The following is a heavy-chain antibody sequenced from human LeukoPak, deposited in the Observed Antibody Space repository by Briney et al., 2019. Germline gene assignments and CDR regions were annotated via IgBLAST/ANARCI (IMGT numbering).Heavy chain of an antibody. D-gene: IGHD2-2*01. CDR2: INPGGSDT. CDR1: GFTFSSYW. Sequence: GGSLRLSCEASGFTFSSYWMAWVRQAPGKGLEWVANINPGGSDTYYVNSVKGRFPISRDNAKKSTFLQMSSLRVEETALYYCVRWGVAADMQDWGQGTLVTVSS. CDR3: VRWGVAADMQD. V-gene: IGHV3-7*01. J-gene: IGHJ4*02.